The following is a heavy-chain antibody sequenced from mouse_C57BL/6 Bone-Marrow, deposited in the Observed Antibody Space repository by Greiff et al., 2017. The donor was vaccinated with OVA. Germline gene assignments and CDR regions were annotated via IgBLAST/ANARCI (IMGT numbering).Heavy chain of an antibody. J-gene: IGHJ3*01. CDR2: FHPYNDDT. Sequence: QVQLQQSGAELVKPGASVKMSCKASGYTFTTYPIEWMKQTPGKSLEWIGNFHPYNDDTKYNEKFKGKATLNVEKSSHTVYLELMRLTSDDAAVSYCARAGDYDGYWFAYWGQGTLVTVSA. D-gene: IGHD2-4*01. CDR3: ARAGDYDGYWFAY. V-gene: IGHV1-47*01. CDR1: GYTFTTYP.